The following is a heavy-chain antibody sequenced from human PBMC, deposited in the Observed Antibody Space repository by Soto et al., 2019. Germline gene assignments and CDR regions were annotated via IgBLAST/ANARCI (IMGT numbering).Heavy chain of an antibody. CDR3: ARFTLDDYCDYTTDAFDI. D-gene: IGHD4-17*01. J-gene: IGHJ3*02. CDR1: GFTFSDHY. Sequence: EVQLVESGGGLVQPGGSLRLSCAASGFTFSDHYMDWVRQAPGKGLEWVGRTRNKANSYTTEYAASVKGRFTISRDDSKNSLYLQINSLKTEDTAVYYCARFTLDDYCDYTTDAFDIWGQGTMVTVSS. CDR2: TRNKANSYTT. V-gene: IGHV3-72*01.